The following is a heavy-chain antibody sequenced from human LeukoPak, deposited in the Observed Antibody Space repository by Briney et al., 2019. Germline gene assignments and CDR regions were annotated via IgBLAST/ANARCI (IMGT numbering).Heavy chain of an antibody. CDR3: ARHVLAAPASPFGY. CDR1: GDSISSRNYY. Sequence: ASETLSLTCTVSGDSISSRNYYWGWIRQPPGKGLEWIGSIFYTGSTYYNPSLKTRVTISVDTSKNQFSLQLSSVTAADTSLYYCARHVLAAPASPFGYWGQGTLVTVSS. CDR2: IFYTGST. V-gene: IGHV4-39*01. J-gene: IGHJ4*02. D-gene: IGHD6-13*01.